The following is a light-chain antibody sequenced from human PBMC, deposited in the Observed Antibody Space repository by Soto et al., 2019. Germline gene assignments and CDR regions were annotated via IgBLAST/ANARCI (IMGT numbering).Light chain of an antibody. Sequence: QSVLTQPASVSGSPGQSITISCTGTSSDVGAYNRVSWYRQHPGKAPKLMIYDVSSRPSGVSNRFSGSKSGNTAFLTISRLQAEHEADYYCSSFTITTTLDVFGTGTKVTVL. V-gene: IGLV2-14*03. CDR3: SSFTITTTLDV. J-gene: IGLJ1*01. CDR2: DVS. CDR1: SSDVGAYNR.